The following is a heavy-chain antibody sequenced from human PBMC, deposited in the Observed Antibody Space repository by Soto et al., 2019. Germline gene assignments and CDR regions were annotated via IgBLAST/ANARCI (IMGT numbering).Heavy chain of an antibody. J-gene: IGHJ6*02. CDR2: INPSGGST. CDR3: ARGGTIFGVVILVMDV. Sequence: QVQLVQSGAEVKKPGASVKVSCKASGYTFTSYYMHWVRQAPGQGLEWMGIINPSGGSTSYAQKFQGRVTMTSDTSTSTVYMELSSLRSEDTAVYYCARGGTIFGVVILVMDVWGQGTTVTVSS. V-gene: IGHV1-46*01. D-gene: IGHD3-3*01. CDR1: GYTFTSYY.